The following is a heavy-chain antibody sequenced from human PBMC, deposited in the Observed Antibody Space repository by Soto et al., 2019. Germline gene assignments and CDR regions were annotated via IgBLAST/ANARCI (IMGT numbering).Heavy chain of an antibody. Sequence: PSATLSLTCTVSGGSVSSGEYYSSWIRQPPGKGLEWIGHIYYSGSTYYNPSLQSRVTMSIDTSKNQFSLKLSSLTAADTAAYYCARGSSRRPYFRGQGTLVTVSS. CDR2: IYYSGST. D-gene: IGHD1-26*01. CDR1: GGSVSSGEYY. J-gene: IGHJ4*02. CDR3: ARGSSRRPYF. V-gene: IGHV4-30-4*01.